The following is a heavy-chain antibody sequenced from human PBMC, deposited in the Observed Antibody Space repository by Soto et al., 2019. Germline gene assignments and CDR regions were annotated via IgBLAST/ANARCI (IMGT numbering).Heavy chain of an antibody. V-gene: IGHV2-5*02. CDR2: IYWDDYK. J-gene: IGHJ5*02. D-gene: IGHD6-13*01. CDR1: GFSLSTSAVG. Sequence: ITLKESGPTLGKPTQTHTLTCTFSGFSLSTSAVGVDWIRPPPGQALECLALIYWDDYKRYSPSLKSRLTITNDPYNLPVVRTMTHLDPLYKATYYCAHRNAPQQLVCELFAPLGQGTLGTLSS. CDR3: AHRNAPQQLVCELFAP.